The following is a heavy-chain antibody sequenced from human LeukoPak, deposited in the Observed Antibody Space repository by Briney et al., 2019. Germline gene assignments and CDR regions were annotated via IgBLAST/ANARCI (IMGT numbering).Heavy chain of an antibody. CDR2: LYNSGST. Sequence: SETLSFTCTVSGGSISSYYWSWIRQPPGKGLEWIGYLYNSGSTNYNPSLKSRVTISVDTSKNQFSLKLTSVTAADTAVYYCARHGGSYSFDYWGQGTLVTVSS. CDR3: ARHGGSYSFDY. J-gene: IGHJ4*02. CDR1: GGSISSYY. D-gene: IGHD1-26*01. V-gene: IGHV4-59*08.